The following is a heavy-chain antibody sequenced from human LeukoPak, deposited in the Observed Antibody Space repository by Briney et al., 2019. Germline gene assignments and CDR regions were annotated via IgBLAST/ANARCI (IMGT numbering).Heavy chain of an antibody. CDR3: ARDYPGGGHWFDP. CDR1: GGSISSYY. J-gene: IGHJ5*02. Sequence: SETLSLTCTVSGGSISSYYWSWIRQPPGKGLEWIGYIYYSGSTNYNPSLKSRVTISVDTSKIQFSLKLSSVTAADTAVYYCARDYPGGGHWFDPWGQGTLVTVSS. D-gene: IGHD3-16*01. V-gene: IGHV4-59*01. CDR2: IYYSGST.